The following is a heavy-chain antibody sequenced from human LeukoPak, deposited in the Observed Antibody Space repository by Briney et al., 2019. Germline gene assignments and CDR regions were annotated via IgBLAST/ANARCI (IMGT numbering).Heavy chain of an antibody. D-gene: IGHD1-26*01. CDR1: GFTFSGYW. V-gene: IGHV3-7*01. CDR2: IDQDGSEK. CDR3: ARIKGGTSATISY. Sequence: PGGSLRLSCAASGFTFSGYWMSWVRQAPGKGLEWVAHIDQDGSEKYYVDSVKGRFTISKDNARNSVFLQMNSLRVDDTAVYYCARIKGGTSATISYWGQGTLVTVSS. J-gene: IGHJ4*02.